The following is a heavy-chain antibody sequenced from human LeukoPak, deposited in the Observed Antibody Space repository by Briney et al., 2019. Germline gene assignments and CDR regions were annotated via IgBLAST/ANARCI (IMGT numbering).Heavy chain of an antibody. Sequence: GGSLRLSCAASGFTFSSYAMSWVRQAPGKGLKWVSAISGSGGSTYYADSVKGRFTISRDNSENTLYLQMNSLRAEDTAVYYCAKDTGKRCLYYFDYWGQGTLVTVSS. CDR1: GFTFSSYA. J-gene: IGHJ4*02. CDR2: ISGSGGST. V-gene: IGHV3-23*01. CDR3: AKDTGKRCLYYFDY. D-gene: IGHD4-17*01.